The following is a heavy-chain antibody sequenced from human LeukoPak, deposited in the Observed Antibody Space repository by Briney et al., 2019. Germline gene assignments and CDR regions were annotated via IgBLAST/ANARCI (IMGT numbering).Heavy chain of an antibody. CDR1: GGSFSGYY. V-gene: IGHV4-34*01. CDR3: ASVPPASPTLGYCSGGSCYSGDAFDI. Sequence: SETLSLTCAVYGGSFSGYYWSWIRQPPGKGLEWIGEINHSERTHYNPSLKSRVTISIDTSKHQFSLKLSSVTAPDTAVYYCASVPPASPTLGYCSGGSCYSGDAFDIWGQGTMVTVSS. CDR2: INHSERT. J-gene: IGHJ3*02. D-gene: IGHD2-15*01.